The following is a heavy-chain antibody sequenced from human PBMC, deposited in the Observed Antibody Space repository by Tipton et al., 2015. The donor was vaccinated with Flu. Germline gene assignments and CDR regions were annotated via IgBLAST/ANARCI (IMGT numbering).Heavy chain of an antibody. Sequence: LRLSCTVSGDSISSGGFYWSWIRQPAGKGLEWIGRIYSSGITKYNASLKSRVTISIDTSKHQFSLKVTSVTAADTAVYYCARRDFSNYVSEPKNWFDPWGHGTLVTVSS. CDR1: GDSISSGGFY. J-gene: IGHJ5*02. V-gene: IGHV4-61*02. D-gene: IGHD4-11*01. CDR2: IYSSGIT. CDR3: ARRDFSNYVSEPKNWFDP.